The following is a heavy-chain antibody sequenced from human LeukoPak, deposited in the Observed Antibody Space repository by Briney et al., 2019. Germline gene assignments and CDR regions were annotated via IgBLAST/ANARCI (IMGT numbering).Heavy chain of an antibody. V-gene: IGHV3-74*01. D-gene: IGHD3-10*01. Sequence: GGSLRLSCAASGFTFSNYWMHWVRQAPGKGLVWVSRINSDGSITNYADSVKGRISISRDNAKNTLYLQMNGLRAEDTAVYYCARQKSSGLINWFDPWGQGTLVTVSS. CDR3: ARQKSSGLINWFDP. J-gene: IGHJ5*02. CDR2: INSDGSIT. CDR1: GFTFSNYW.